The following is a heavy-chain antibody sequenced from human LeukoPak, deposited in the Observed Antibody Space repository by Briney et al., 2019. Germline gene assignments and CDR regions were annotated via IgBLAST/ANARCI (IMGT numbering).Heavy chain of an antibody. Sequence: GGSLRLSCAASGFTFSSYAMHWVRQAPGKGLEWVAVISYDGSNKYYADSVKGRFTISRDNSKNTLYLQMNCLRAEDTAVYYCARGGRYCSGGSCYSGVDFDYWGQGTLVTVSS. CDR2: ISYDGSNK. J-gene: IGHJ4*02. D-gene: IGHD2-15*01. CDR3: ARGGRYCSGGSCYSGVDFDY. V-gene: IGHV3-30-3*01. CDR1: GFTFSSYA.